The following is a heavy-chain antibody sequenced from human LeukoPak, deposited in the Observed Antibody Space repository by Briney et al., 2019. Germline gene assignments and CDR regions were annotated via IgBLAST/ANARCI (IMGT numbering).Heavy chain of an antibody. CDR1: GFTFSSYA. J-gene: IGHJ4*02. Sequence: HPGGSLRLSCAASGFTFSSYAMSWVRQAPGKGLEWVSAISGSGGSTYYADSVKGRFTISRDNSKNTLYLQMNSLRAEDTAVYYRAKLGDIVLMVYAFYFDYWGQGTLVTVSS. V-gene: IGHV3-23*01. CDR3: AKLGDIVLMVYAFYFDY. CDR2: ISGSGGST. D-gene: IGHD2-8*01.